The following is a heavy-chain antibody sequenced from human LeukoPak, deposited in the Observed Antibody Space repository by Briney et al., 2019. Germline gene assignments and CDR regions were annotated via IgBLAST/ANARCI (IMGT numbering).Heavy chain of an antibody. V-gene: IGHV3-23*01. CDR2: ISGSGGST. J-gene: IGHJ3*02. CDR3: ARDKSLHLRLQGLAFDI. CDR1: GFTFSSYA. D-gene: IGHD4-11*01. Sequence: EVQLLESGGGLVQPGGSLRLSCAASGFTFSSYAMSWVRQAPGKGLEWVSAISGSGGSTYYADSVKGRFTISRDNAKNSLYLQMNSLRAEDTAVYYCARDKSLHLRLQGLAFDIWGQGTMVTVSS.